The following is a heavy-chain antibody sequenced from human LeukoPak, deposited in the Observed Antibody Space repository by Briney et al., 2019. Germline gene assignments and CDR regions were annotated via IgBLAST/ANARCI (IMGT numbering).Heavy chain of an antibody. V-gene: IGHV1-8*03. Sequence: ASVKVSCKASGYTFTSYDINWVRQATGQGLEWMGWMNPNSGNTGYAQKFQSRVTITRNTSISTAYMELSSLRSEDTAVYYCATPGREYSSGWYYFDYWGQGTLVTVSS. D-gene: IGHD6-19*01. CDR1: GYTFTSYD. J-gene: IGHJ4*02. CDR2: MNPNSGNT. CDR3: ATPGREYSSGWYYFDY.